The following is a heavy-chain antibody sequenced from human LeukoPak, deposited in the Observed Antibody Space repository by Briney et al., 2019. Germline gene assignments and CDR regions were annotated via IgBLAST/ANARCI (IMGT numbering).Heavy chain of an antibody. J-gene: IGHJ4*02. V-gene: IGHV3-7*02. Sequence: GGSLRLSCAASGFTFSSDWMSWVRQAPGKGLEYVANIKEDGGEKYYVGSVKGRFTISRDNTKNSLYLQMNSLRAEDTAMYYCAKPASVDTPMVPCDYWGQGTLVTVSS. CDR1: GFTFSSDW. CDR3: AKPASVDTPMVPCDY. CDR2: IKEDGGEK. D-gene: IGHD5-18*01.